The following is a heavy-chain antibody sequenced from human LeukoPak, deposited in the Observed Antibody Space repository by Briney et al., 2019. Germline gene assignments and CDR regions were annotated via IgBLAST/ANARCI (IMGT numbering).Heavy chain of an antibody. CDR1: GFSFNNYW. D-gene: IGHD6-6*01. CDR2: INQGGNEK. V-gene: IGHV3-7*03. CDR3: VREGYSSSFGY. J-gene: IGHJ4*02. Sequence: GGSLRLSCAASGFSFNNYWMNWVRQAPGKGLEWVANINQGGNEKYYVNSVKGRFTISRDNAKNSLYLQMGSLRAEDTAIYYCVREGYSSSFGYWGQGTLVTVSS.